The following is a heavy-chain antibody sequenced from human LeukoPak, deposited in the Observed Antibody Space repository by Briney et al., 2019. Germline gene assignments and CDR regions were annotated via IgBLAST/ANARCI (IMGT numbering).Heavy chain of an antibody. J-gene: IGHJ4*02. V-gene: IGHV3-23*01. CDR3: AKDLAAVPGNKYFAY. D-gene: IGHD6-19*01. Sequence: GGSLRLSCAASGFTFSTYDMTWVRQAPGKGLEWVSSISGSGGSTYYADSVKGRFTTSRDNSKSTLYLQMNGLRAEDTAVYYCAKDLAAVPGNKYFAYWGKGTLVTVSS. CDR2: ISGSGGST. CDR1: GFTFSTYD.